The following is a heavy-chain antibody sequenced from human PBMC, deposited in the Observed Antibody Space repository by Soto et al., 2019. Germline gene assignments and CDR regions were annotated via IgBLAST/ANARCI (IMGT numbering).Heavy chain of an antibody. CDR1: GDTVTKYG. V-gene: IGHV1-18*01. Sequence: QVQLVQSGGEVKKPGASVKVSCKASGDTVTKYGISWVRQAPGQGREWLGWISFYNGHTNYALKFQDRITLTTATSTSTASMALRSLTSDDTAVYYCASATSIAVAGKETWGQGTLVTVSS. CDR2: ISFYNGHT. J-gene: IGHJ4*02. D-gene: IGHD6-19*01. CDR3: ASATSIAVAGKET.